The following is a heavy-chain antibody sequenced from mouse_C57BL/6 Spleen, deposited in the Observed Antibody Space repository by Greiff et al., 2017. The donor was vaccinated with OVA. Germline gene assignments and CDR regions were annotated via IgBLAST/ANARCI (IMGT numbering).Heavy chain of an antibody. CDR2: ISYDGSN. CDR3: GFYYDYEGFAY. CDR1: GYSITSGYY. D-gene: IGHD2-4*01. V-gene: IGHV3-6*01. Sequence: EVQLQQSGPGLVKPSQSLSLTCSVTGYSITSGYYWNWIRQFPGNKLEWMGYISYDGSNNYNPSLKNRISITRDTSKNQFFLKLNSVTTEDTATYYCGFYYDYEGFAYWGQGTLVTVSA. J-gene: IGHJ3*01.